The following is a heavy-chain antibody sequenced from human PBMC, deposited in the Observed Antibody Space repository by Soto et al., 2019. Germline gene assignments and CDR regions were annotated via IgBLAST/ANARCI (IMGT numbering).Heavy chain of an antibody. CDR1: GGSISSGGYY. V-gene: IGHV4-31*03. CDR2: IYYSGST. CDR3: ARDFRSSTAEYFQH. Sequence: QVQLQESGPGLVKPSQTLSLTCTVSGGSISSGGYYWSWIRQHPGKGLEWIGYIYYSGSTYYNPSLKGRVTISVDTSKNQFSLKLSSVTAADTAVYYCARDFRSSTAEYFQHWGQGTLVTVSS. J-gene: IGHJ1*01.